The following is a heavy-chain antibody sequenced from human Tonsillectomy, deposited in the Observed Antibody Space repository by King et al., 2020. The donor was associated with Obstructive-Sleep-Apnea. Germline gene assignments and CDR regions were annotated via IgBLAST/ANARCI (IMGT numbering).Heavy chain of an antibody. CDR2: ISYSGST. Sequence: VQLQESGPGLVKPSETLSLTCTVSGDSISSYFWSWVRQPPGQGLEWVGYISYSGSTNYNPSLKSRVTISVDTSKNQFSLTLSSVTAADTAVYYWARSESGWYFDLWGRGTLVTVSS. D-gene: IGHD3-10*01. CDR1: GDSISSYF. J-gene: IGHJ2*01. V-gene: IGHV4-59*08. CDR3: ARSESGWYFDL.